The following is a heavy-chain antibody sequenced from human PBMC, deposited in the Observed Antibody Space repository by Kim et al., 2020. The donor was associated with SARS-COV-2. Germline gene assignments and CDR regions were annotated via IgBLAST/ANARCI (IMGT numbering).Heavy chain of an antibody. D-gene: IGHD4-4*01. V-gene: IGHV3-48*03. CDR3: ARGPNYSPFDY. Sequence: YYAESVRGRFTISRDNDKNSLYLQMNSLRAEDTAVYYCARGPNYSPFDYWGQGTLVTVSS. J-gene: IGHJ4*02.